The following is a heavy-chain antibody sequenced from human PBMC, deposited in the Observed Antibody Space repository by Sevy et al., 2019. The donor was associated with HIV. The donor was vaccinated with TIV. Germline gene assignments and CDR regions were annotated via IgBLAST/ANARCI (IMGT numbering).Heavy chain of an antibody. CDR2: ISAYNGNT. CDR1: GYTFTSYG. D-gene: IGHD6-13*01. Sequence: ASVKVSCKASGYTFTSYGISWVRQAPGQGLEWMGWISAYNGNTNYAQKLQGRVTMTTDTSTRTACMGLMSLRSDDTTVDYCARAGGIAAAGILPDYWGQGTLVTVSS. J-gene: IGHJ4*02. V-gene: IGHV1-18*01. CDR3: ARAGGIAAAGILPDY.